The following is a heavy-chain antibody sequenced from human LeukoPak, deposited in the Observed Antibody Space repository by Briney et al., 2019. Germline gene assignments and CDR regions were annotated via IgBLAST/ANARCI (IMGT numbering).Heavy chain of an antibody. CDR3: AKGGPSYYDILTGYPRTYAFDI. V-gene: IGHV3-11*04. CDR1: GFTFSDYY. J-gene: IGHJ3*02. CDR2: ISSSGSTI. D-gene: IGHD3-9*01. Sequence: GGSLRLSCAASGFTFSDYYMSWIRQAPGKGLEWVSYISSSGSTIYYADSVKGRFTISRDNAKNSLYLQMNSLRAEDTAVYYCAKGGPSYYDILTGYPRTYAFDIWGQGTMVTVSS.